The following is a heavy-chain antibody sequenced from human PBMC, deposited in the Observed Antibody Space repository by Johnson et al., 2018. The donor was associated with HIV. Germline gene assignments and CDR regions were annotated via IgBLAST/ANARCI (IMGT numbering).Heavy chain of an antibody. J-gene: IGHJ3*01. CDR2: IYTSGST. CDR3: ARERPGGHDAFDV. D-gene: IGHD3-10*01. V-gene: IGHV3-NL1*01. CDR1: GFTFSSYG. Sequence: QVQLVESGGGVVQPGGSLRLSCAASGFTFSSYGMHWVHQAPGKGLEWVSLIYTSGSTYYADSVKGRFTISRDNSKNTLYLQMSSLRDEDTAVYYCARERPGGHDAFDVWGQGTMVAVSS.